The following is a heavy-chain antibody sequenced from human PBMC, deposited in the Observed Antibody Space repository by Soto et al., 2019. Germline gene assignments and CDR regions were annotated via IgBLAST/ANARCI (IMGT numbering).Heavy chain of an antibody. CDR3: SRAKVELRLDWFDP. CDR2: IIPIFGTA. Sequence: QVQLVQSGAEVKKPGSSVKVSCKASGGTFSSYAISWVRQAPGQGLEWMGGIIPIFGTANYAQKFQGRVTITSDESTSTAYMELSSLRSEDTAVYYCSRAKVELRLDWFDPWGLGTLVTVSS. J-gene: IGHJ5*02. CDR1: GGTFSSYA. D-gene: IGHD1-7*01. V-gene: IGHV1-69*01.